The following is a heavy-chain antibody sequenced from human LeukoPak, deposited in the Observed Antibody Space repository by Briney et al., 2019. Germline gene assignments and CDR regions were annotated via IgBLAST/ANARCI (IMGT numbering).Heavy chain of an antibody. J-gene: IGHJ5*02. V-gene: IGHV3-48*02. CDR3: ARDPRRGNLYYDSSGYYWFDH. D-gene: IGHD3-22*01. Sequence: GGSLRLSCAASGFTFSTYSMNWVRQAPGKGLEWISYISSSSSTIYYADSVKARFTISRDNAKNSLYLQMNSLRDEDTAVYYCARDPRRGNLYYDSSGYYWFDHWGQGTLVTVSS. CDR2: ISSSSSTI. CDR1: GFTFSTYS.